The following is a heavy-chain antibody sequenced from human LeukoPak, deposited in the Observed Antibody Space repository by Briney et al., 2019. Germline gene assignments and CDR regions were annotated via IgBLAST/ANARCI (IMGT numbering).Heavy chain of an antibody. CDR1: GGSISGGSYY. Sequence: PSETLSLTCTVSGGSISGGSYYWSWIRQPPGKGLEWIGYIYYSGSTKYNLSLKSRVTISVDTSKNQFSLKLSSVTAADTAVYYCARVGYIDYWGQGTLVTVSS. CDR2: IYYSGST. D-gene: IGHD6-13*01. V-gene: IGHV4-61*01. CDR3: ARVGYIDY. J-gene: IGHJ4*02.